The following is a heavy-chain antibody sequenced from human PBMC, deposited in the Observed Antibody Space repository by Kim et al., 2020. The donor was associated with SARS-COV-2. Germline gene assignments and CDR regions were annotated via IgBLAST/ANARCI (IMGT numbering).Heavy chain of an antibody. CDR1: GFTFSDYY. Sequence: GGSLRLSCAASGFTFSDYYMSWIRQAPGKGLEWVSYISSSSSYTNYADSVKGRFTISRDNAKNSLYLQMNSLRAEDTAVYYCARDPVWGSSGFDNWFDPWGQGTLVTVSS. J-gene: IGHJ5*02. V-gene: IGHV3-11*06. D-gene: IGHD6-19*01. CDR2: ISSSSSYT. CDR3: ARDPVWGSSGFDNWFDP.